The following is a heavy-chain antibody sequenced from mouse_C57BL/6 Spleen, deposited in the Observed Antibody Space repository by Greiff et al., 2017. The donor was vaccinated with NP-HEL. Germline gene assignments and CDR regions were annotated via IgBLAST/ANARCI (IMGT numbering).Heavy chain of an antibody. D-gene: IGHD1-1*01. J-gene: IGHJ4*01. V-gene: IGHV1-52*01. CDR3: ARATTVRDFYYAMDY. CDR2: IDPSDSET. CDR1: GYTFTSYW. Sequence: QVQLKQPGAELVRPGSSVKLSCKASGYTFTSYWMHWVKQRPIQGLEWIGNIDPSDSETHYNQKFKDKATLTVDKSSSTAYMQLSSLTSEDSAVYYCARATTVRDFYYAMDYWGQGTSVTVSS.